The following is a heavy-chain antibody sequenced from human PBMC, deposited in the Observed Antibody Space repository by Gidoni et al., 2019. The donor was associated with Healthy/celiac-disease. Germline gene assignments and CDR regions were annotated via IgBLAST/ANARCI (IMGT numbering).Heavy chain of an antibody. Sequence: EVQLVESGGGLVQPGGSLRLSCAASGFTFSSYWMHWVRQAPGKGLVWVSRINSDGSSTSYADSVKGRFTISRDNAKNTLYLQMNSLRAEDTAVYYCARIVRYCSSTSCSSPIDIWGQGTMVTVSS. J-gene: IGHJ3*02. V-gene: IGHV3-74*01. CDR3: ARIVRYCSSTSCSSPIDI. D-gene: IGHD2-2*01. CDR1: GFTFSSYW. CDR2: INSDGSST.